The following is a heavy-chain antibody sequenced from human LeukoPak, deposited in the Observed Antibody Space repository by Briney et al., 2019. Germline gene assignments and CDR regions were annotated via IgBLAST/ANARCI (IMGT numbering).Heavy chain of an antibody. Sequence: ASVKVSCKASGYTFTSNYMHWVRQAPGQGLEWMGITNPNGGGTTYAQRFQGRLTMTRDTSTNTVYMELTSLRSEDTAVYYCAREVMDNLRFDYWGQGTLVTVSS. J-gene: IGHJ4*02. CDR2: TNPNGGGT. CDR3: AREVMDNLRFDY. V-gene: IGHV1-46*01. CDR1: GYTFTSNY. D-gene: IGHD1-14*01.